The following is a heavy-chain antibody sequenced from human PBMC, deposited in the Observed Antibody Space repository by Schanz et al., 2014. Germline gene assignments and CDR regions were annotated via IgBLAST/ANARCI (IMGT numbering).Heavy chain of an antibody. Sequence: QVQLVQSGAEVKKPGASVKVSCKASGYTFTSDSMHWVRQAPGQGLEWMGMINPSGGSTTYAQKFQGRVTVTRDTSISTVYMELSSLRSEDTAVYYCARDGVDAAAGGNYWGQGTLVTVSS. CDR2: INPSGGST. CDR3: ARDGVDAAAGGNY. V-gene: IGHV1-46*01. D-gene: IGHD6-13*01. J-gene: IGHJ4*02. CDR1: GYTFTSDS.